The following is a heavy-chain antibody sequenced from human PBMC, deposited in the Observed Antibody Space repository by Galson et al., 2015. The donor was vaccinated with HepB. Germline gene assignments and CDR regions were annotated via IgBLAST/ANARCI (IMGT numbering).Heavy chain of an antibody. D-gene: IGHD3-10*01. CDR1: GYSFSSYW. CDR3: ARHGHYYGSGNFYQNWFDP. CDR2: IFPADSDI. Sequence: QSGAEVKKPGESLKISCTASGYSFSSYWIAWVRQMPGKGLEWMGIIFPADSDIRYSPSFQGQVTIAAEKSISTAYLQWSSLKASDSAMYYCARHGHYYGSGNFYQNWFDPWGQGTLVTVSS. V-gene: IGHV5-51*01. J-gene: IGHJ5*02.